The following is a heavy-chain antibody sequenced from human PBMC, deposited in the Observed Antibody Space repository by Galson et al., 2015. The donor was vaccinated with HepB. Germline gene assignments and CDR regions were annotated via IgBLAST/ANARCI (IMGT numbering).Heavy chain of an antibody. J-gene: IGHJ3*02. CDR2: ISFDGSKK. D-gene: IGHD6-19*01. Sequence: SLRLSCAASGFTFSSYAMHWVRQAPGKGLEWVAVISFDGSKKSYTDSVRGRFIISKDNSKNTLYLQMNSLRPEDTAVYYCARDWAWGSSGWYHDVFDIWGQGTMVTVSS. V-gene: IGHV3-30-3*01. CDR3: ARDWAWGSSGWYHDVFDI. CDR1: GFTFSSYA.